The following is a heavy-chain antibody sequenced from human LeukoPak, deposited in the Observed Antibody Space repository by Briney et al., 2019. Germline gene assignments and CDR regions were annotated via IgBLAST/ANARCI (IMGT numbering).Heavy chain of an antibody. CDR1: GYSFTSYW. V-gene: IGHV5-51*01. Sequence: GESLQISSQGSGYSFTSYWIGWVRQMPGKGLEWMGIIYPGDSDNRYSPSFQGQVTISADKSISTAYLQWSSLKASDTAMYYCARRGEVVAANYGMDVWGQGTTVAVSS. CDR2: IYPGDSDN. CDR3: ARRGEVVAANYGMDV. J-gene: IGHJ6*02. D-gene: IGHD2-15*01.